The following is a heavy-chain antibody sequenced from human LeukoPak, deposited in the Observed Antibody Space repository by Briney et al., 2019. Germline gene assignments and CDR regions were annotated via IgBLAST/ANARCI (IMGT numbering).Heavy chain of an antibody. CDR3: ARANSGWSINFDY. J-gene: IGHJ4*02. CDR1: GGSFRGYY. V-gene: IGHV4-34*01. CDR2: INHSGST. D-gene: IGHD6-19*01. Sequence: SETLSLTCAVYGGSFRGYYWSWIRQPPGKGLEWIGEINHSGSTNYNPSLKSRVTISVDTSKNQFSLKLSSVTAADTAVYYCARANSGWSINFDYWDQGTLVTVSS.